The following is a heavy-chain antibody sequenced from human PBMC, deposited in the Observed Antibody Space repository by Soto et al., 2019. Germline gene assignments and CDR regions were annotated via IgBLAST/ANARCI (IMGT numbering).Heavy chain of an antibody. CDR1: GGTFSSYT. CDR3: AREAVTMVRGVYYFDY. Sequence: QVQLVQSGAEVKKPGSSVKVSCKASGGTFSSYTISWVRQAPGQGLEWMGRIIPILGIANYAQKFQGRVTITADKSTSTAYMELSSLRSEDTAVYYCAREAVTMVRGVYYFDYWGQGTLVTVSS. D-gene: IGHD3-10*01. CDR2: IIPILGIA. J-gene: IGHJ4*02. V-gene: IGHV1-69*08.